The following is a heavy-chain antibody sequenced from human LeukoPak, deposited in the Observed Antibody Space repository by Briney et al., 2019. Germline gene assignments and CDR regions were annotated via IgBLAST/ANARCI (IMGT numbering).Heavy chain of an antibody. CDR1: GGSFSGYY. V-gene: IGHV4-34*01. J-gene: IGHJ6*02. D-gene: IGHD5-12*01. Sequence: SETLSLTCAVYGGSFSGYYWSWIRQPPGKGLEWIGEINHSGSTNYNPSLKSRVTISVDTSKNQFSLKLSSVTAADTAVYYCARGSWLRSTRHYYYGMDVWGQGTTVTVSS. CDR2: INHSGST. CDR3: ARGSWLRSTRHYYYGMDV.